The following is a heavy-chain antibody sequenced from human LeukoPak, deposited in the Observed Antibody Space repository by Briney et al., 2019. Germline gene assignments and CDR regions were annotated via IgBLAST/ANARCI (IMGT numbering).Heavy chain of an antibody. J-gene: IGHJ3*02. CDR3: ARESGGPRLRYFDWLPHGAFDI. CDR2: IWYDGSNK. CDR1: GFTFSSYG. V-gene: IGHV3-33*01. Sequence: GGSLRLSCAASGFTFSSYGMHWVRQAPGKGLEWVAVIWYDGSNKYYADSVKGRFTISRENSKNTLYLQMNSLRAEDTAVYYCARESGGPRLRYFDWLPHGAFDIWGQGTMVTVSS. D-gene: IGHD3-9*01.